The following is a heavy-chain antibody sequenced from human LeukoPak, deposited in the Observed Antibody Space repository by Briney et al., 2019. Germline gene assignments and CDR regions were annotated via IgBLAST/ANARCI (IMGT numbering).Heavy chain of an antibody. V-gene: IGHV1-2*02. Sequence: ASVKVSCKASGYTFTGYYMHWVRQAPGQGLEWMGWINPNSGGTNYAQKFQGRVTITRNTSISTAYMELSSLRSEDTAVYYCARGVAASSRAVVVTAMGFGTYYYYMDVWGKGTTVTVSS. J-gene: IGHJ6*03. CDR2: INPNSGGT. CDR3: ARGVAASSRAVVVTAMGFGTYYYYMDV. D-gene: IGHD2-21*02. CDR1: GYTFTGYY.